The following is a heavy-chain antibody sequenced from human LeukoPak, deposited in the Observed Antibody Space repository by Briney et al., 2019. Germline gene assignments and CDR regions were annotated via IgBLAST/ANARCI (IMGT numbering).Heavy chain of an antibody. Sequence: GGSLRLSCAASGFTFSSYAMTWVRQATGKGLEWVSDISGSGGSTYYADSVKGRFTISRDNSKNSLYLQMHSLRAKDTAVYYCAKDLGGSPSRGYHYYGMDVWAKGPRSPSP. J-gene: IGHJ6*02. D-gene: IGHD3-10*01. V-gene: IGHV3-23*01. CDR3: AKDLGGSPSRGYHYYGMDV. CDR1: GFTFSSYA. CDR2: ISGSGGST.